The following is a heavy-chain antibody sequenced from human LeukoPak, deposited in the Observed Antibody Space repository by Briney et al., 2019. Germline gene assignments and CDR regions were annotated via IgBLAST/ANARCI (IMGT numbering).Heavy chain of an antibody. CDR2: INPNSGGT. D-gene: IGHD3-3*01. J-gene: IGHJ4*02. CDR1: GYTFTGYY. Sequence: ASVKVSCKASGYTFTGYYIHWVRQAPGQGLEWMGWINPNSGGTNYAQKFQGRVTMTRDTSISTAYMELSRLRSDDTTVYYCARPGVEYYDFWSGYLPLDYWGQGTLVTVSS. V-gene: IGHV1-2*02. CDR3: ARPGVEYYDFWSGYLPLDY.